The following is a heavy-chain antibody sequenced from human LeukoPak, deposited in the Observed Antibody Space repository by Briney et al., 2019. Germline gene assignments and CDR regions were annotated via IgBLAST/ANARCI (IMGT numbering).Heavy chain of an antibody. J-gene: IGHJ4*02. CDR3: ATGTVKEQRFDC. Sequence: MAGGSLRLSCAASGFTFSNAWMSWVRQAPGKGLEWVGRIKSKTDGGTTDCAAPVKGRFTISRDDSQNTLYLQMNSLKTEDTAVYYCATGTVKEQRFDCWGQGTLVTVSS. V-gene: IGHV3-15*01. CDR1: GFTFSNAW. CDR2: IKSKTDGGTT. D-gene: IGHD6-25*01.